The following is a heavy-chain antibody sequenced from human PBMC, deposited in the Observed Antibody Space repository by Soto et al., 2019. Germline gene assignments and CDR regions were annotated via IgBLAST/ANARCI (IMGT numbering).Heavy chain of an antibody. V-gene: IGHV3-7*01. Sequence: GGSLRLCCAACGFTFSSYWMSWVRQAPGKGLEWVANIKQDGSEKYYVDSVKGRFTISRDNAKNSLYLQMNSLRAEDTAVYYCATIGDYVAFDIWGQGTMVTVSS. CDR3: ATIGDYVAFDI. D-gene: IGHD4-17*01. CDR1: GFTFSSYW. CDR2: IKQDGSEK. J-gene: IGHJ3*02.